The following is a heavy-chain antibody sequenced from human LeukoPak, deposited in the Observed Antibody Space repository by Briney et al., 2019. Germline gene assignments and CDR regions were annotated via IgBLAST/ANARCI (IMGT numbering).Heavy chain of an antibody. Sequence: SETLSLTCTVSGGSISSSSYYWGWIRQPPGKGLEGIGSIYHSGSTYYNPSLKSRVTISVDTSKNQFSLKLSSVTAADTAVYYCARAGYSYGSYDYWGQGTLVTVSS. CDR1: GGSISSSSYY. D-gene: IGHD5-18*01. J-gene: IGHJ4*02. V-gene: IGHV4-39*07. CDR3: ARAGYSYGSYDY. CDR2: IYHSGST.